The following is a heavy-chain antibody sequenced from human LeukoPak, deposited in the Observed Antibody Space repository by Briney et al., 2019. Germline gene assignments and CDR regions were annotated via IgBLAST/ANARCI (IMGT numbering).Heavy chain of an antibody. CDR2: IYYSGST. CDR1: GGSISSGDYY. D-gene: IGHD3-10*01. J-gene: IGHJ3*02. Sequence: SETLSLTCTVSGGSISSGDYYGSWIRQPPGKGLEWIGYIYYSGSTYYNPSLKSRVTISVDTSKNQFSLKLSSVTAADTAVYYCARAAMVRGVKGAFDIWGQGTMVTVSS. CDR3: ARAAMVRGVKGAFDI. V-gene: IGHV4-30-4*01.